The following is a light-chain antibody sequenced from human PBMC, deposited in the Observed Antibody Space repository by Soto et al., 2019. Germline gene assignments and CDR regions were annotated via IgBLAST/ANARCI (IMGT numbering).Light chain of an antibody. J-gene: IGKJ1*01. CDR3: QHYYSDPPWT. CDR1: QSVLYSVNNKNY. CDR2: WAS. V-gene: IGKV4-1*01. Sequence: DIVMTQSPDSLAVSLGERATINCRSSQSVLYSVNNKNYVSWYQQKPGQPPKLLIYWASTRESGVPDRFSGSGSGRDFTLTISSLQAEDVAVYYCQHYYSDPPWTFGQGTKVEIK.